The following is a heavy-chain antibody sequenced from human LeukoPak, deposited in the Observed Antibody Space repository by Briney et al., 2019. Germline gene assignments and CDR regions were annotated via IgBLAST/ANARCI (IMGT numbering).Heavy chain of an antibody. CDR1: GYSFTSYW. J-gene: IGHJ4*02. V-gene: IGHV5-51*01. D-gene: IGHD3-22*01. CDR3: ARHPDHAFGYYLNYFDY. CDR2: IYPGDSET. Sequence: GESLKISCKGSGYSFTSYWIAWVRQMPGKGLDWMGIIYPGDSETKYSPSFQGQVTISVDKSISTAYLQWSSLKASDTAMYYCARHPDHAFGYYLNYFDYWGQGTLDTVSS.